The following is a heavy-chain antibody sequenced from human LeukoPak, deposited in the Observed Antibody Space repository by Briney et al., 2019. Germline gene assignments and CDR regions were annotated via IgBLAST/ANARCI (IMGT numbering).Heavy chain of an antibody. CDR3: TADVPTMVAQIDY. V-gene: IGHV3-15*01. CDR1: GFTFSDAW. CDR2: IKSKSAGGTT. D-gene: IGHD4/OR15-4a*01. Sequence: GESLRLSCAAPGFTFSDAWMTWLRQAPGKGLEWVGRIKSKSAGGTTEYAAPVKGRFTISRDDSKDTLFLQMNSLKTEDTAMYYCTADVPTMVAQIDYWGQGTRVTVSS. J-gene: IGHJ4*02.